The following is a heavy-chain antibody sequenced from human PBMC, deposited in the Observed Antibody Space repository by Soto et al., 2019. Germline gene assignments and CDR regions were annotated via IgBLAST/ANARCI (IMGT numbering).Heavy chain of an antibody. CDR2: INPNSGGT. Sequence: ASVKVSCKASGYTFTGYYMHLVRQAPGQGLEWMGWINPNSGGTNYAQKFQGWVTMTRDTSISTAYMELSRLRSDDTAVYYCARVRLADSHAFDIWGQGTMVTVSS. J-gene: IGHJ3*02. CDR1: GYTFTGYY. V-gene: IGHV1-2*04. CDR3: ARVRLADSHAFDI. D-gene: IGHD6-13*01.